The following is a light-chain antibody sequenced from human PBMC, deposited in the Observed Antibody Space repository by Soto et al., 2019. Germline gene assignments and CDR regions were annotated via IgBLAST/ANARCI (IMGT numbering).Light chain of an antibody. V-gene: IGKV1-5*01. CDR3: QHYDNLPLT. J-gene: IGKJ4*01. CDR1: QSISSW. Sequence: DIQMTQSPSTLSASVGDRVTITCRASQSISSWLAWYQQKPGKAPKLLIFDASNLETGVPSRFSGSGSRTHFSLTINNLQPEDVGTYFCQHYDNLPLTFGGGTKVEIE. CDR2: DAS.